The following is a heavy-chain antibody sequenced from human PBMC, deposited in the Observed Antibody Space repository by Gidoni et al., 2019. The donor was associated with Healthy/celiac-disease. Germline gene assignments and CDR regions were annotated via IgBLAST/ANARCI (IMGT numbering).Heavy chain of an antibody. Sequence: QVQLQQWGAGLLKPSETLSLTCAVSGGSFSGYYWSWIRQPPGKGLEWIGEINHSGSTNYNPSLKSRVTISVDTSKNQFSLKLSSVTAADTAVYYCARGRGGSWYGPLLDYWGQGTLVTVSS. CDR1: GGSFSGYY. V-gene: IGHV4-34*01. CDR2: INHSGST. J-gene: IGHJ4*02. CDR3: ARGRGGSWYGPLLDY. D-gene: IGHD6-13*01.